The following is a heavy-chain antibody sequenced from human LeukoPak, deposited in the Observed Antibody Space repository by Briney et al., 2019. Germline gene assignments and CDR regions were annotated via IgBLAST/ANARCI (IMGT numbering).Heavy chain of an antibody. V-gene: IGHV1-46*01. D-gene: IGHD3-9*01. Sequence: ASVKVSCKASGYTFTSYYMHWVRQAPGQGLEWMGIINPSGGSTSYAQKFQGRVTMTRDMSTSTVYMELSRLRSDDTAVYYCARVAYYDILTGYSNWFDPWGQGTLVTVSS. CDR3: ARVAYYDILTGYSNWFDP. CDR1: GYTFTSYY. J-gene: IGHJ5*02. CDR2: INPSGGST.